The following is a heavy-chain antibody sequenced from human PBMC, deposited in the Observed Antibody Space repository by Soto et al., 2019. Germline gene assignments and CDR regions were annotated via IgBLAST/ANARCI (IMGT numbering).Heavy chain of an antibody. CDR2: TYHSGST. J-gene: IGHJ3*02. Sequence: HLQLQESGSGLVKPSQTLSLTCDVSGDSISSSGSAWNWLRQPPGNALEWIGFTYHSGSTYYNPSLESRVTISVDRSKNQFSLKLKSVTAADRAVYYCAASLSTQYYDSSGYYPDFDIWCKGIMVTVSS. CDR3: AASLSTQYYDSSGYYPDFDI. V-gene: IGHV4-30-2*01. CDR1: GDSISSSGSA. D-gene: IGHD3-22*01.